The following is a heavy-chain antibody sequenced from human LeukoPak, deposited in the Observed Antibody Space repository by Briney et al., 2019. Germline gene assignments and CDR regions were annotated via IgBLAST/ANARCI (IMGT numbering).Heavy chain of an antibody. CDR2: IDYTGST. D-gene: IGHD6-6*01. J-gene: IGHJ6*02. V-gene: IGHV4-59*08. CDR3: ARRGAARRYDGMDV. Sequence: KPSETLSLTCTVSGGFISSYYWSWIRQPPGKGLEWIGFIDYTGSTNYNPSLKSRVTMSVDTSKNQFSLNLNSVTAADTAVYYCARRGAARRYDGMDVWGQGTTVTVSS. CDR1: GGFISSYY.